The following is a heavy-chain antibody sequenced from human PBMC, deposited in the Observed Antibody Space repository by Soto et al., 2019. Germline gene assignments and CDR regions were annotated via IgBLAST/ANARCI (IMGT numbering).Heavy chain of an antibody. Sequence: EVQLVESGGGLVQPGGSLRLSCTASGFAVRHNYMTWVRQAPGKGLEWVSLIYSVGDTAYADSVRGRFTISRHTSQNTLYLQMNSLRAEDTAVYYCARKTDSIPSGGDVWGKGTAVTVSS. CDR1: GFAVRHNY. V-gene: IGHV3-53*04. CDR2: IYSVGDT. CDR3: ARKTDSIPSGGDV. D-gene: IGHD3-10*01. J-gene: IGHJ6*04.